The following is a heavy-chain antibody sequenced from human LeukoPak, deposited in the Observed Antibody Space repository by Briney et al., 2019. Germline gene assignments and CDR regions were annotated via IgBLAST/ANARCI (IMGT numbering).Heavy chain of an antibody. CDR2: INHSGST. J-gene: IGHJ4*02. CDR1: GGSFSGYY. V-gene: IGHV4-34*01. Sequence: SETLSLTCAVYGGSFSGYYWSWIRQPPGKGLEWIGEINHSGSTNYNPSLKSRVAISVDTSKNQFSLKLSSVTAADTAVYYCARGQGTVTTHWGQGTLVTVSS. D-gene: IGHD4-17*01. CDR3: ARGQGTVTTH.